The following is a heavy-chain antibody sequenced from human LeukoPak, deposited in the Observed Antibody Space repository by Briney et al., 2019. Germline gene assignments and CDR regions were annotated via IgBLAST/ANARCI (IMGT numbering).Heavy chain of an antibody. Sequence: GGSLRLSCAAPGFTFSSYWMHWVRQAPGKGLVWVSRINSDGSSTSYADSVKGRFTISRDNAKNTLYLQMNSLRAEDTAVYYCAQGHLWFGELLEGYWGQGTLVTVSS. CDR1: GFTFSSYW. V-gene: IGHV3-74*01. J-gene: IGHJ4*02. CDR3: AQGHLWFGELLEGY. D-gene: IGHD3-10*01. CDR2: INSDGSST.